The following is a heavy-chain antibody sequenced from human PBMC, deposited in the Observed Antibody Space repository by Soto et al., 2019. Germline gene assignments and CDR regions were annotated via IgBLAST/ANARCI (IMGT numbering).Heavy chain of an antibody. V-gene: IGHV4-31*03. Sequence: QVQLQESGPGLVKPSQTLSLTCTVSGGSFSSGGYYWSWIRQHPGKALEWIGYIYYSGSTYYNPSLKSRVSISVDTSTNQFSLKLSSVTAADTAVYYCATERGRAGRITVTTNWFDPWGQGTLVTVSS. D-gene: IGHD4-17*01. J-gene: IGHJ5*02. CDR1: GGSFSSGGYY. CDR3: ATERGRAGRITVTTNWFDP. CDR2: IYYSGST.